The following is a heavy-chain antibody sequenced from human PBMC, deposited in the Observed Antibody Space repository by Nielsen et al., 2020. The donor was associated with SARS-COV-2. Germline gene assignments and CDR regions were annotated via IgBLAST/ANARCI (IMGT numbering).Heavy chain of an antibody. CDR1: GGSISSSSYY. CDR2: IYYSGST. J-gene: IGHJ4*02. CDR3: ASHSDIVLMVYAPFDY. V-gene: IGHV4-39*01. Sequence: SETLSLTCTVSGGSISSSSYYWGWIRQPPGKGLEWIGSIYYSGSTYYNPSLKSRVTISVDTSKNQFPLKLSSVTAADTAVYYCASHSDIVLMVYAPFDYWGQGTLVTVSS. D-gene: IGHD2-8*01.